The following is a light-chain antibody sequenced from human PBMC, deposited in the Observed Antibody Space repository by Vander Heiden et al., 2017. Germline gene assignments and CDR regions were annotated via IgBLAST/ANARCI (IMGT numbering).Light chain of an antibody. CDR1: QSVSDNQ. Sequence: EMLLTHSPGTLSLSPGERATLSCRASQSVSDNQLAWYQQKPSQAPRLLMYGVSNRATGIPDRFSGSGSGTDFTLIISRLEPEDFAVYFCHHYGASPYTFGQGTKLEIK. CDR2: GVS. V-gene: IGKV3-20*01. J-gene: IGKJ2*01. CDR3: HHYGASPYT.